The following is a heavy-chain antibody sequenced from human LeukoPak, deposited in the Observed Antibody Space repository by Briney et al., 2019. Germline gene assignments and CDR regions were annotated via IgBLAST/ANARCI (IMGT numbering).Heavy chain of an antibody. D-gene: IGHD1-26*01. CDR1: VAPSDY. J-gene: IGHJ4*02. CDR2: IYYSGST. CDR3: ARTTPHGSADY. Sequence: PSRPCPSPALSLVAPSDYWGWIRQPPGKGLEWIGSIYYSGSTYYNPSLKSRVTISVDTSKNQFSLKLSSVTAADTAMYYCARTTPHGSADYWGQGTLVTVSS. V-gene: IGHV4-39*01.